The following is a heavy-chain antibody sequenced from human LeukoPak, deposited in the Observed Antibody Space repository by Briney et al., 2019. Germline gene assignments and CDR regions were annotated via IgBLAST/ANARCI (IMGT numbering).Heavy chain of an antibody. V-gene: IGHV1-8*03. CDR1: GYTFTSYY. CDR2: MNPNSGNT. Sequence: ASVKVSCKASGYTFTSYYMHWVRQATGQGLEWMGWMNPNSGNTGYAQKFQGRVTTTRNTSISTAYMELSSLRSEDTAVYYCARTNRRGYSGNLLGYWGQGTLVTVSS. D-gene: IGHD5-12*01. CDR3: ARTNRRGYSGNLLGY. J-gene: IGHJ4*02.